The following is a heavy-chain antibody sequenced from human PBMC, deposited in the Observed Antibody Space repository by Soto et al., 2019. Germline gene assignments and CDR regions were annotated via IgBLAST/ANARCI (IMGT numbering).Heavy chain of an antibody. CDR2: TSSSGSTI. CDR3: ARGQDYGRYFDY. D-gene: IGHD4-17*01. J-gene: IGHJ4*02. V-gene: IGHV3-11*01. Sequence: QVQLVESGGGLVKPGGSLRLSCAASGLSFSDYYMSWIRQAPGKGLEWASYTSSSGSTIYYADSVKGRFTISRDNAKNSLYLQMNSLRAEDTAVYYCARGQDYGRYFDYWGQGTLVTVSS. CDR1: GLSFSDYY.